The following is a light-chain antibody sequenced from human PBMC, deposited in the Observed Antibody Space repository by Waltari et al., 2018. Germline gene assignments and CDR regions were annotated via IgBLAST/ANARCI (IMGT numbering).Light chain of an antibody. CDR3: QSYDNSLRGSLL. J-gene: IGLJ3*02. Sequence: QSVLTQSPSVSGAPGPTVTVSCTGGDSSIASSCVNWYQHLPGRVPKLLIYENTKRPSGVPDRFSGSKSGTSASLAIEGLQPEDEGDYYCQSYDNSLRGSLLFGGGTKVTV. CDR2: ENT. V-gene: IGLV1-40*01. CDR1: DSSIASSCV.